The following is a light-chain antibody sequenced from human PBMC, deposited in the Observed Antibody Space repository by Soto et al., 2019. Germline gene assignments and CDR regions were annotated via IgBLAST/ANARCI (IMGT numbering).Light chain of an antibody. CDR3: QQYGSSPAT. CDR1: QSVFSSY. CDR2: GAS. V-gene: IGKV3-20*01. Sequence: EIVLTQSPGTLSLSPGERATLSCRASQSVFSSYLAWYQQKPGLAPRLLIYGASSRATGIPDRFRGSGSGTDFTLTIRIMELEDFAVYYWQQYGSSPATFGQGTKVDIK. J-gene: IGKJ1*01.